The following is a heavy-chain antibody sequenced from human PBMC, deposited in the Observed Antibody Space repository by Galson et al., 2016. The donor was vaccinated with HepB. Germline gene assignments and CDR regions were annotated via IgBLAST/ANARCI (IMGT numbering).Heavy chain of an antibody. J-gene: IGHJ4*02. CDR1: GFTFSYYA. CDR3: VKDYGGSSGYFDY. V-gene: IGHV3-30-3*01. CDR2: ISYDGSNK. D-gene: IGHD4-23*01. Sequence: SLRLSCAVSAASGFTFSYYAMNWVRQAPGKGLEWVSVISYDGSNKDYADSVKGRFTISRDNSKNTVYLQMNSLRTEDTAVHYCVKDYGGSSGYFDYWGQGTLVTVSS.